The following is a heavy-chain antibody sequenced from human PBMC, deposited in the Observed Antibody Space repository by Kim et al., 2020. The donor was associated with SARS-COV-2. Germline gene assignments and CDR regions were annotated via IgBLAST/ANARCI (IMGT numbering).Heavy chain of an antibody. V-gene: IGHV3-15*01. J-gene: IGHJ4*02. D-gene: IGHD3-22*01. CDR3: TTDRQRRLYYYDSSGYYDFDY. CDR2: IKSKTDGGTT. Sequence: GGSLRLSCAASGFTFSNAWMSWVRQAPGKGLEWVGRIKSKTDGGTTDYAAPVKGRFTISRDDSKNTLYLQMNSLKTEDTAVYYCTTDRQRRLYYYDSSGYYDFDYWGQGTLVTVSS. CDR1: GFTFSNAW.